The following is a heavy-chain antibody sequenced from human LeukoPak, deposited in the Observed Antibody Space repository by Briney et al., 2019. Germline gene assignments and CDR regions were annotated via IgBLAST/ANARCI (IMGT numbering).Heavy chain of an antibody. CDR3: AKRRLGIGTAMVQRLITFDY. Sequence: GGSLRLSCAASGFTFSSYAMSWLRQAPGKGLEWVSAISGSGGSTYYADSVKGRFTISRDNSKNTLYLQMNSLRAEDTAVYYCAKRRLGIGTAMVQRLITFDYWGQGTLVTVSS. V-gene: IGHV3-23*01. J-gene: IGHJ4*02. CDR2: ISGSGGST. D-gene: IGHD5-18*01. CDR1: GFTFSSYA.